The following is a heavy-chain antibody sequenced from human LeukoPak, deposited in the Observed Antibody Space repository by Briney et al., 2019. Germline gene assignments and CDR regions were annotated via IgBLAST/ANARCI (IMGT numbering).Heavy chain of an antibody. CDR1: GFDFNYYD. CDR3: ARRGGLSSGRGFDH. D-gene: IGHD3-16*01. CDR2: ISSSSSYI. Sequence: GGSLRLSCVASGFDFNYYDMNWVRQAPGKGLEWVSSISSSSSYIYFADATKGRFTISRDNANSSVFLQMNSLRPEDTAVYSCARRGGLSSGRGFDHWGQGTLVTVSS. J-gene: IGHJ4*02. V-gene: IGHV3-21*01.